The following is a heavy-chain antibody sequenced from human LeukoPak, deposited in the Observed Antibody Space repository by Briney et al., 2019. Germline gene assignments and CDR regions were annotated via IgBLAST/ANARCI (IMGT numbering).Heavy chain of an antibody. CDR2: VNPNSGGT. Sequence: ASVKVSCKASGYTFTGDYMHWVRQAPGQGREWMGWVNPNSGGTNYAQKSQDRVTMTRDTYMSTAYMELSRLRSDDTAVYYCARNYRVAAAEDAFDIWGQGTMVTVSS. CDR3: ARNYRVAAAEDAFDI. J-gene: IGHJ3*02. D-gene: IGHD6-13*01. CDR1: GYTFTGDY. V-gene: IGHV1-2*02.